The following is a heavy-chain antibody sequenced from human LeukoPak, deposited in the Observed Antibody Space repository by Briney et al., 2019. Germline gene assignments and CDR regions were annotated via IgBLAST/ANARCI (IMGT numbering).Heavy chain of an antibody. Sequence: GGSLRLSCAASGFTFSSYAMSWVRQAPGKGLEWVSAISGSGGSTYYADSVKGRFTISRDNSKNTLYLQMNSLRAEDTAVYYRAKDRGYMIVVVGFDYWGQGTLVTVSS. CDR2: ISGSGGST. J-gene: IGHJ4*02. D-gene: IGHD3-22*01. CDR3: AKDRGYMIVVVGFDY. CDR1: GFTFSSYA. V-gene: IGHV3-23*01.